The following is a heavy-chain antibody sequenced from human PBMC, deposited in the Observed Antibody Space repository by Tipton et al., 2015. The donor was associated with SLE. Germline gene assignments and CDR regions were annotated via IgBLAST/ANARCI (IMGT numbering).Heavy chain of an antibody. Sequence: TLSLTCDVDGGSFNGYHWIWIRQPPGKGLEWIGHINHSGSTNYNPSLKSRVTISLDTSKNQFSLILSSVTAADTAVYHCARGGLGYYDYYYMDVWDKGTTVTVSS. CDR2: INHSGST. CDR3: ARGGLGYYDYYYMDV. CDR1: GGSFNGYH. J-gene: IGHJ6*03. D-gene: IGHD7-27*01. V-gene: IGHV4-34*01.